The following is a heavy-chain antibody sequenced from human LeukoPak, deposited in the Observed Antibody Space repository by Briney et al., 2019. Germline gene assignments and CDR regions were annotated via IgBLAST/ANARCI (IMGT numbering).Heavy chain of an antibody. CDR1: GGSISSGDYY. J-gene: IGHJ3*02. V-gene: IGHV4-30-4*08. D-gene: IGHD1-26*01. CDR3: ARGSREWELLFAFDI. Sequence: SETLSLTCTVSGGSISSGDYYWSWIRQPPGKGLEWIGYIYYSGSTYYNPSLKSRVTISVDTSKNQFSLKLSSVTAADTAVYYCARGSREWELLFAFDIWGQGTMVTVSS. CDR2: IYYSGST.